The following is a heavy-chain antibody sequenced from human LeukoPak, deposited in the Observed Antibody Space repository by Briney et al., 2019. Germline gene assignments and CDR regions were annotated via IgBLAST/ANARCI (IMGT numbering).Heavy chain of an antibody. Sequence: PSETLSLTCAVYGGSFSGYYWSWIRQPPGKGLEWIGEINHSGSTNYNPSLKSRVTISVDTSKNQFSLKLSSVTAADTAVYYCARLVRGVPYNWFDHWGQGTLVTVSS. CDR2: INHSGST. J-gene: IGHJ5*02. D-gene: IGHD3-10*01. CDR3: ARLVRGVPYNWFDH. V-gene: IGHV4-34*01. CDR1: GGSFSGYY.